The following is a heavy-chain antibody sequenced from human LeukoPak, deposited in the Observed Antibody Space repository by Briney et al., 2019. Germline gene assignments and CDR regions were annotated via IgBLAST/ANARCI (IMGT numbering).Heavy chain of an antibody. J-gene: IGHJ6*02. D-gene: IGHD5-18*01. V-gene: IGHV1-69*04. CDR1: GGTFSSYA. Sequence: ASVKVSCKASGGTFSSYAISWVRQAPGQGLEWMGRIIPILGIANYAQKFQGRVTITADKSTSTAYMELSSLRSEDTAVYYCARYRYSYGGVTTGGYYYYYGMDVWGQGTTVTVSS. CDR3: ARYRYSYGGVTTGGYYYYYGMDV. CDR2: IIPILGIA.